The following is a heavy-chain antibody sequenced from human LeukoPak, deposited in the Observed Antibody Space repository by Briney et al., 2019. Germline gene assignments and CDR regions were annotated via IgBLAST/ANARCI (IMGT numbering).Heavy chain of an antibody. D-gene: IGHD4-17*01. Sequence: SQTLSFTCTVSGGSISSGDYYWSWIRQPPGKALEWIGYIYYSGSTNYNPSLKSRVTISVDTSKNQFSLKLSSVTAADTAVYYCARETTTVTFDYWGQGTLVTVSS. J-gene: IGHJ4*02. CDR1: GGSISSGDYY. CDR2: IYYSGST. V-gene: IGHV4-61*08. CDR3: ARETTTVTFDY.